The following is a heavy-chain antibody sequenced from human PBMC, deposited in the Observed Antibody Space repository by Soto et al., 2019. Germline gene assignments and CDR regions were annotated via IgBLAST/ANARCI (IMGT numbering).Heavy chain of an antibody. Sequence: GGSLRLSCAASGFTVSNNYMSWVRQAPGKGLEWVSIIYSGGSTYYADSVKGRFTISRDNSKNTLYLQMNSLRAEDTAVYYCARDYCSGGLCYSDYWGQGTLVTVSS. CDR2: IYSGGST. D-gene: IGHD2-15*01. CDR3: ARDYCSGGLCYSDY. V-gene: IGHV3-66*01. J-gene: IGHJ4*02. CDR1: GFTVSNNY.